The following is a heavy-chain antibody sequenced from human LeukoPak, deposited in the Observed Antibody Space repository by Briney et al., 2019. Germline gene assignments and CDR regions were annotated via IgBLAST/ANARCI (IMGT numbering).Heavy chain of an antibody. CDR1: GGSISSSSYY. J-gene: IGHJ3*02. Sequence: PSETLSLTCTVSGGSISSSSYYWGWIRQPPGKGLEWIGSIYYSGSTYYNPSLKSRVTISVDTSKNQFSLKLSSVTAADTAVYYCARHDVEGRFEVIPDAFDIWGQGTMVTVSS. CDR3: ARHDVEGRFEVIPDAFDI. D-gene: IGHD3-22*01. CDR2: IYYSGST. V-gene: IGHV4-39*01.